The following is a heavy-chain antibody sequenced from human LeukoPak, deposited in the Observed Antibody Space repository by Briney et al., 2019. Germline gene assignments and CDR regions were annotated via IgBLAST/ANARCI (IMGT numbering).Heavy chain of an antibody. CDR1: GYSISSGYY. D-gene: IGHD3-16*01. CDR2: IYHSGST. Sequence: SETLSLTCTASGYSISSGYYWGWIRQPPGQGLEWIGSIYHSGSTNYNPSLKSRVTISVDTSKNQFSLNLTSVTAADTAVYYCARFTPQGYGWGGYNRFDPWGQGTLVTVSS. J-gene: IGHJ5*02. V-gene: IGHV4-38-2*02. CDR3: ARFTPQGYGWGGYNRFDP.